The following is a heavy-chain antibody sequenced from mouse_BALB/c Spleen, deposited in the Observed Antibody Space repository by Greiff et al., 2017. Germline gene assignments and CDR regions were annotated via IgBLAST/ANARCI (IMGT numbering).Heavy chain of an antibody. D-gene: IGHD3-1*01. J-gene: IGHJ4*01. V-gene: IGHV1-15*01. CDR3: TRLGLRGDDMDY. CDR2: IDPETGGT. CDR1: GYTFTDYE. Sequence: QVQLQQSGAELVRPGASVTLSCKASGYTFTDYEMHWVKQTPVHGLEWIGAIDPETGGTAYNQKFKGKATLTADKSSSTAYMELRSLTSEDSAVYYCTRLGLRGDDMDYWGQGTSVTVSS.